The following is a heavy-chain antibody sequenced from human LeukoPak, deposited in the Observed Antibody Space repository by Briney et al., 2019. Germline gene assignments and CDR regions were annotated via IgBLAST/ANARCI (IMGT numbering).Heavy chain of an antibody. CDR3: MRWGVEAGMDY. Sequence: EPGGSLRLSCEASGFIFSSYWMGWVRRVPGKGLERVANIHPDGSETSYLDSVKGRFTISRDNAKRSMFLQMNSLRTEETAVYICMRWGVEAGMDYWRQGTLLTVSS. CDR1: GFIFSSYW. J-gene: IGHJ4*02. CDR2: IHPDGSET. D-gene: IGHD6-19*01. V-gene: IGHV3-7*01.